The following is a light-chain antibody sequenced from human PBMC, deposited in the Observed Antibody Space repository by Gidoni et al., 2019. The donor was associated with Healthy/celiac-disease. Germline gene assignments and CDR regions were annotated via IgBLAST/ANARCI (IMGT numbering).Light chain of an antibody. CDR2: SNN. CDR3: AAWDDSLNAVV. CDR1: SSNIGSNT. V-gene: IGLV1-44*01. Sequence: QPLLTPPPSASATPAPWVTISCSGSSSNIGSNTVNWYQQLPGTAPKLLIYSNNQRPSGVPDRFSGSKSGTSASLAISGLQSEDEADYYCAAWDDSLNAVVFGGGTKLTVL. J-gene: IGLJ2*01.